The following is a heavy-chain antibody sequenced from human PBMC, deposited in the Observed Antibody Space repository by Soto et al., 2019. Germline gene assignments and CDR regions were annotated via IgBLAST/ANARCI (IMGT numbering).Heavy chain of an antibody. Sequence: GGSLRLSCAASGFTFDDYTMHWVRQRPGKGLEWVSLVSWDSGNRIYADSVQGRFTISRDNSNSSLFLQMNSLRTEDTAVYFCVKGASGAGFVFDLWGIGTTVTVSS. V-gene: IGHV3-43*01. J-gene: IGHJ6*04. CDR1: GFTFDDYT. CDR3: VKGASGAGFVFDL. D-gene: IGHD3-3*01. CDR2: VSWDSGNR.